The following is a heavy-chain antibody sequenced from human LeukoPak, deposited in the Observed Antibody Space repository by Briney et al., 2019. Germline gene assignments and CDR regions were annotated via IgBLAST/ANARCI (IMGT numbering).Heavy chain of an antibody. Sequence: SETLSLTCSVSGGSVNSYYWSWIRQPPGKGLEWIGYIYTTGRINYNPSLKSRVTISVDTSKNQFSLKLSSVTAADTAVYYYAKILGSGVWYGFDIWGQGTMVTVSS. V-gene: IGHV4-4*09. CDR3: AKILGSGVWYGFDI. CDR1: GGSVNSYY. CDR2: IYTTGRI. D-gene: IGHD7-27*01. J-gene: IGHJ3*02.